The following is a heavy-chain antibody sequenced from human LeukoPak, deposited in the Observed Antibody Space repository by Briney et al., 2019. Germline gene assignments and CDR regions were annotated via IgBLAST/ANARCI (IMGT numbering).Heavy chain of an antibody. D-gene: IGHD2-15*01. V-gene: IGHV3-30-3*01. Sequence: GGSLRLSCAASGFTFSSYAMHWVRQAPGKGLEWVAVISYDGSNKYYADSVKGRFTIPRDNSKNTLYLQMNSLRAEDTAVYYCARVRATNYYYYYGMDVWGQGTTVTVSS. CDR1: GFTFSSYA. J-gene: IGHJ6*02. CDR3: ARVRATNYYYYYGMDV. CDR2: ISYDGSNK.